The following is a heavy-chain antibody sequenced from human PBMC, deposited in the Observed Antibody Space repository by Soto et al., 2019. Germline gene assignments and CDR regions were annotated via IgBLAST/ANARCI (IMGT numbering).Heavy chain of an antibody. CDR1: GFTFSSYG. V-gene: IGHV3-33*01. Sequence: QVQLVESGGGVVQPGRSLRLSCAASGFTFSSYGMHWVRQAPGKGLECVAVIWYDGSNKYYADSVKGRFTISRDNSENTLYLQMNSLRAEDTAVYYCVSGSGKSEDYWGQGTLVTVSS. J-gene: IGHJ4*02. D-gene: IGHD3-10*01. CDR2: IWYDGSNK. CDR3: VSGSGKSEDY.